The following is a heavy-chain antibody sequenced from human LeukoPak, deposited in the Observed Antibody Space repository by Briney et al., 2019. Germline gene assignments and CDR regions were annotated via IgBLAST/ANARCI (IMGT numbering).Heavy chain of an antibody. J-gene: IGHJ3*02. V-gene: IGHV3-23*01. CDR3: AKDYPVLRFLEWSDAFDI. CDR1: GFTFSSYA. D-gene: IGHD3-3*01. CDR2: ISGSGGST. Sequence: GGSLRLSCAASGFTFSSYAMSWVRQAPGKGLEWVSAISGSGGSTYYADSVKGRFTISRDNSKNTLYLQMNSLRAEDTAVYYCAKDYPVLRFLEWSDAFDIWGQGTMVTVSS.